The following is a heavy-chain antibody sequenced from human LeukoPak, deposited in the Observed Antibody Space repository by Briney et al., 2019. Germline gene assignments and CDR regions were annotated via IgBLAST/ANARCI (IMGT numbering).Heavy chain of an antibody. CDR2: ST. V-gene: IGHV4-30-4*01. Sequence: XXSXXXGDYXWRWIRQPPGKGLEWIGSTYYQPSLKSRVSISVDISKNQFSLKLSSVTAADTAVYYCARGPTVTTDYWGQGTLVTVSS. CDR1: XXSXXXGDYX. J-gene: IGHJ4*02. D-gene: IGHD4-17*01. CDR3: ARGPTVTTDY.